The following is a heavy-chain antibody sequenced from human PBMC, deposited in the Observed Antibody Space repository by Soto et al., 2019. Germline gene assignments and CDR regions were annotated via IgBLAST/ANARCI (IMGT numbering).Heavy chain of an antibody. V-gene: IGHV3-15*07. J-gene: IGHJ4*02. CDR3: TPLALKYNSDWYPLSD. CDR1: GFTFSNVW. CDR2: IKSETDGGTI. Sequence: EVQLVESGGGLVKPGGSLRLSCAGSGFTFSNVWMNWVRQAPGKGLEWAGRIKSETDGGTIDYAAPVKGRFTISRDDSNNTLYLQMNSLKTEDTATYYCTPLALKYNSDWYPLSDWGQGTRVTVSS. D-gene: IGHD6-19*01.